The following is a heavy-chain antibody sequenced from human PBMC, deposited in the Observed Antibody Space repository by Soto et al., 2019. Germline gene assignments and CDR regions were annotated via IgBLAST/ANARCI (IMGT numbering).Heavy chain of an antibody. V-gene: IGHV3-74*01. CDR1: GFTFSSYW. Sequence: EVQLVESGGGLVEPGGSLRLSCAASGFTFSSYWMHWVRQAPGKGLVWVSRINSDGSSTSYADSVKGRFTISRDNAKNTLYLQMNSLRAEDTAVYYCARTPGKLAPHFDYWGQGTLVTVSS. D-gene: IGHD1-7*01. J-gene: IGHJ4*02. CDR2: INSDGSST. CDR3: ARTPGKLAPHFDY.